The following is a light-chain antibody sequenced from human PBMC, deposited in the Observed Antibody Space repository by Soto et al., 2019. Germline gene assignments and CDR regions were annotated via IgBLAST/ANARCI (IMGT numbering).Light chain of an antibody. V-gene: IGLV2-14*03. CDR2: NVY. Sequence: QSALTQPASVSGSPGQSITIFCTGTSSDIGIYNFVSWYQQHPGKAPKLMIYNVYSRPSGVSSRFSGSKSGNTASLTISWLQAEDEADYYCNSYTSASNYVFGTGTKVTVL. CDR3: NSYTSASNYV. CDR1: SSDIGIYNF. J-gene: IGLJ1*01.